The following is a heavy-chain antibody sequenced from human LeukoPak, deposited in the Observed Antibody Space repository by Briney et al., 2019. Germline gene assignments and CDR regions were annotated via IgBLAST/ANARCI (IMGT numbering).Heavy chain of an antibody. CDR2: IYYSGST. CDR1: GGSISSYY. Sequence: SETLSLTCTVSGGSISSYYWSWIRQPPGKGLEWIGYIYYSGSTNYNPSLKSRVTISVDTSKNQFSLKLSCVTAADTAVYYCASHHYDSSGYFFCYWGQGTLVTVSS. J-gene: IGHJ4*02. CDR3: ASHHYDSSGYFFCY. D-gene: IGHD3-22*01. V-gene: IGHV4-59*01.